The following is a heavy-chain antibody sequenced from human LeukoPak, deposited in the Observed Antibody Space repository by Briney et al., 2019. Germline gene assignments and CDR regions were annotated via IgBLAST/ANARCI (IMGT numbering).Heavy chain of an antibody. V-gene: IGHV3-33*01. D-gene: IGHD4-17*01. J-gene: IGHJ4*02. CDR3: ARSPNYGDYSSVDY. CDR1: GFTFSSYG. CDR2: IWYDGSNK. Sequence: GGSLRLSCAASGFTFSSYGMHWVRQAPGKGPEWVAVIWYDGSNKYYADSVKGRFTISRDNSKNTLYLQMNSLRAEDTAVYYCARSPNYGDYSSVDYWGQGTLVTVSS.